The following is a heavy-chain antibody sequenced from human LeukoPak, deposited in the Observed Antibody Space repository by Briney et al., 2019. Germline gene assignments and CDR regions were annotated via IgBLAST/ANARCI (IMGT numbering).Heavy chain of an antibody. J-gene: IGHJ6*03. CDR2: ISSSGSTI. CDR3: ARAAAAGTYYYYYYMDI. D-gene: IGHD6-13*01. Sequence: GGSLRLSCAAPGFTFSSYEMNWVRQAPGKGLEWVSYISSSGSTIYYADSVKGRFTISRDNAKNSLYLQMNSLRAEDTAVYYCARAAAAGTYYYYYYMDIWGKGTTVTISS. CDR1: GFTFSSYE. V-gene: IGHV3-48*03.